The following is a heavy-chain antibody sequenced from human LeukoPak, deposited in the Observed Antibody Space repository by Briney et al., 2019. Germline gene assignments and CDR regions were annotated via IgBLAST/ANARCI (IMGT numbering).Heavy chain of an antibody. CDR3: ARGYYDNPLDY. J-gene: IGHJ4*02. D-gene: IGHD3-22*01. V-gene: IGHV3-7*01. CDR2: IKQDGSEK. Sequence: GGSLRLSCAASGFTFSNAWMSWVRQAPGKGLEWVANIKQDGSEKYYVDSVKGRFTISRDNAKNSLYLQMNSLRAEDTAVYYCARGYYDNPLDYWGQGTLVTVSS. CDR1: GFTFSNAW.